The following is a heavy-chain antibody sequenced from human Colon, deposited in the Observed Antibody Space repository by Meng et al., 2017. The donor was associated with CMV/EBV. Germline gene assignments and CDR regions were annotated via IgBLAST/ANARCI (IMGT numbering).Heavy chain of an antibody. CDR2: IYGGDSDT. D-gene: IGHD1-26*01. CDR3: ARRATYSDRWEGALMDV. J-gene: IGHJ6*02. Sequence: GESLKISCKVPANALNIYWIAWVRQKPGKGLEWMGMIYGGDSDTRLSPSFEGQVTFSVDKSISAAYLQWSSLRASDTAIYYCARRATYSDRWEGALMDVWGQGTTVTVSS. V-gene: IGHV5-51*01. CDR1: ANALNIYW.